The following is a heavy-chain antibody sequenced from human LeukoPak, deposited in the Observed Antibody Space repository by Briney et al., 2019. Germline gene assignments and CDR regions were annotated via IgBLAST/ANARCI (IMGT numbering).Heavy chain of an antibody. D-gene: IGHD2-8*01. Sequence: PGGSLRLSCAASGFTFSSYAMHWVRQAPGKGLEWVAVISYDGSNKYYADSVKGRFTISRDNSKNTLYLQMNSLRAEDTAVYYCARVLMVTAPGDYWGQGTLVTVSS. CDR3: ARVLMVTAPGDY. V-gene: IGHV3-30*04. J-gene: IGHJ4*02. CDR2: ISYDGSNK. CDR1: GFTFSSYA.